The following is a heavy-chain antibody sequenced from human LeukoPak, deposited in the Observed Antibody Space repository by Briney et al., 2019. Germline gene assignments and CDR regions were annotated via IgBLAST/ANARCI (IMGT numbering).Heavy chain of an antibody. CDR3: TRMTTVTTGGY. CDR2: IKSKTDGGTT. D-gene: IGHD4-17*01. Sequence: GGSLRLSCAASGFTFSSYAMSWVRQAPGKGLGWVGRIKSKTDGGTTDYAAPVKGRFTISRDDSKNTLYLQMNSLKTEDTAVYYCTRMTTVTTGGYWGQGTLVTVSS. CDR1: GFTFSSYA. V-gene: IGHV3-15*01. J-gene: IGHJ4*02.